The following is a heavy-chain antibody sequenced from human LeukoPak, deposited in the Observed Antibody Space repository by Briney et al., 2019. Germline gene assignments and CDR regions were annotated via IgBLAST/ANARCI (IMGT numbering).Heavy chain of an antibody. V-gene: IGHV3-66*01. J-gene: IGHJ4*02. D-gene: IGHD3-22*01. Sequence: PGGSLRLSCAASGFTVSSKYMSWVRQAPGKGLEWVSVIYSGGSTYYADSVKGRFTISRDNSKNTLYLQMNSLRAEDTAVYYCASDYYDSSGYYYVDYWGQGTLVTVSS. CDR1: GFTVSSKY. CDR3: ASDYYDSSGYYYVDY. CDR2: IYSGGST.